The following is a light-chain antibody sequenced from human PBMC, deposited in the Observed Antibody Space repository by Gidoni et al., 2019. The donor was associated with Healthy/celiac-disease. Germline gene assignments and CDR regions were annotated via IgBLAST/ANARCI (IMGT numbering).Light chain of an antibody. Sequence: SGFTQYPGTLPLSPGERATIPCRASKSVSSSYLAWYQQKPGQAPRLLIYGASSRATGIPDRFSGSGSGTDFTLTISRLEPEDFAVYYCQQYGSSPTFGQGTKLEIK. CDR1: KSVSSSY. J-gene: IGKJ2*01. CDR3: QQYGSSPT. CDR2: GAS. V-gene: IGKV3-20*01.